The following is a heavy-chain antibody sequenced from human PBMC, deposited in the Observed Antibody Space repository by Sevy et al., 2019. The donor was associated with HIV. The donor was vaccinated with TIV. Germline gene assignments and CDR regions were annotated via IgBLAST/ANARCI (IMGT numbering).Heavy chain of an antibody. J-gene: IGHJ5*02. D-gene: IGHD3-3*01. CDR1: GFTFNSYG. V-gene: IGHV3-48*04. Sequence: GGSLRLSCAASGFTFNSYGMHWVRQAPGKGLEWVSYISSSGSTIYYADSVKGRFTISRDNAKNSLYLQMNSLRAEDTAVYYCARDPTYYDFWSGYYTGWFDPWGQGTLVTVSS. CDR3: ARDPTYYDFWSGYYTGWFDP. CDR2: ISSSGSTI.